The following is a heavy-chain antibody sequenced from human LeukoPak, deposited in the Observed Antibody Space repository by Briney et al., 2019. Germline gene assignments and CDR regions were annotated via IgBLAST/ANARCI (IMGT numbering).Heavy chain of an antibody. V-gene: IGHV1-2*02. Sequence: ASVTVSCKASGYTFSDYYMHWVRQAPGQGREWMGWIDRSTGTKYAQKFQGRVTMTRDTSISTAYMDLNRLTSDDTAVYFCARERRDGHKVYFDYWGQGTLVTVSS. CDR2: IDRSTGT. J-gene: IGHJ4*02. CDR3: ARERRDGHKVYFDY. D-gene: IGHD5-24*01. CDR1: GYTFSDYY.